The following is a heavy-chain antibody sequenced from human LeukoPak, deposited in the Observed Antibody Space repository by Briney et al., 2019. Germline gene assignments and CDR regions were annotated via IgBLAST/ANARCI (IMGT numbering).Heavy chain of an antibody. V-gene: IGHV1-2*02. CDR2: INPNSGGT. CDR1: GYTFTGYY. Sequence: ASVKVSCKASGYTFTGYYMHWVRQAPGQELEWMGWINPNSGGTNYAQKFQGRVTMTRDTSISTAYMELSRLRSDDTAVYYRARDLYYYDSSGYYYNLPDYWGQGTLVTVSS. CDR3: ARDLYYYDSSGYYYNLPDY. J-gene: IGHJ4*02. D-gene: IGHD3-22*01.